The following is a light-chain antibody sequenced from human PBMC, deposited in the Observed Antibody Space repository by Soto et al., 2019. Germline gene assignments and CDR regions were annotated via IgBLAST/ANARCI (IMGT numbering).Light chain of an antibody. CDR2: DAS. CDR1: QRVASSH. J-gene: IGKJ2*01. Sequence: EIVLTQSPGTLSLSPGESATLSCRASQRVASSHIAWYRQKPGQAPWLLIYDASNSATGIPDRFRGSASGTDFALTISRLEAEDSGVDYCQRYGSPPPYAFGRGTKLKIK. V-gene: IGKV3-20*01. CDR3: QRYGSPPPYA.